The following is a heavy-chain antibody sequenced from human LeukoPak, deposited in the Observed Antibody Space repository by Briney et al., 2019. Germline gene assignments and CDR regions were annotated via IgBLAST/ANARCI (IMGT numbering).Heavy chain of an antibody. CDR2: INHSGST. CDR1: GGSFSYYY. Sequence: PSETLSLTCAVYGGSFSYYYWSWIRQPPGKGLEWIGEINHSGSTNYNPPLKSRLTISVDTSKNHFALKLSSVTAADPAVYYCAYSSGYQRKWGQGSLVTVSS. D-gene: IGHD3-22*01. J-gene: IGHJ1*01. CDR3: AYSSGYQRK. V-gene: IGHV4-34*01.